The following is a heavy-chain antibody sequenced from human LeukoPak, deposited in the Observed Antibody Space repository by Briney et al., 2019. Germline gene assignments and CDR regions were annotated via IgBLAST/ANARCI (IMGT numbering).Heavy chain of an antibody. CDR3: ARKLTYYYDSSGYWPFGY. CDR2: IYYSGST. D-gene: IGHD3-22*01. Sequence: SSETLSLTCTVSRDSISDYYWSWIRQPPGERLEWIGYIYYSGSTNYNPSLKSRVTISVDTSKNQFSLKLSSVTAADTAVYYCARKLTYYYDSSGYWPFGYWGQGTLVTVSS. J-gene: IGHJ4*02. V-gene: IGHV4-59*12. CDR1: RDSISDYY.